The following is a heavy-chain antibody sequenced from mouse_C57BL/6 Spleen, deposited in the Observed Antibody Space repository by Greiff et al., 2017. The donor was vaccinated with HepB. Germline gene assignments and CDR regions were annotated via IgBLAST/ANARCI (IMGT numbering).Heavy chain of an antibody. CDR2: INPSNGGT. CDR1: GYTFTGYW. D-gene: IGHD1-1*01. CDR3: ARELDYGSSPFAY. J-gene: IGHJ3*01. Sequence: QVQLQQPGPELVKPGASVKLSCKASGYTFTGYWMHWVKQRPGQGLEWIGNINPSNGGTNYNEKFKGKATLTVDKSSSTAYMQLSSLTSEDSAVYYYARELDYGSSPFAYWGQGTLLTVSA. V-gene: IGHV1-53*01.